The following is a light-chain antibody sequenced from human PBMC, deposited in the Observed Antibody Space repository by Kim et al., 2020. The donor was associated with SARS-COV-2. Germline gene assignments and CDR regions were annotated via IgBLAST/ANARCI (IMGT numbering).Light chain of an antibody. V-gene: IGKV3-15*01. J-gene: IGKJ1*01. CDR2: GAS. CDR1: QSVSSS. Sequence: YPGERATLSCRASQSVSSSLAWYQQKPGQAPRLLIYGASSRATGIPARFSGSGSGTEFTLTISGLQSEDFAVYYCQQYNDWPPGTFGQGTKVDIK. CDR3: QQYNDWPPGT.